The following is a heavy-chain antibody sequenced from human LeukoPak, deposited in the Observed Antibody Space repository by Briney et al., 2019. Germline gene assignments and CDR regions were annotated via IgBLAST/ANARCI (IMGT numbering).Heavy chain of an antibody. CDR1: GFTFSTYA. D-gene: IGHD6-19*01. Sequence: GGSLRLSCAASGFTFSTYAMSWVRQAPGKGLEWVLSITGSGDGTYYADFVKGRFTISRDNSKNTLYLRMNSLRAEDTAVYYCAKGGSSGYYLFDYWGQGTLVTVSS. V-gene: IGHV3-23*01. CDR2: ITGSGDGT. CDR3: AKGGSSGYYLFDY. J-gene: IGHJ4*02.